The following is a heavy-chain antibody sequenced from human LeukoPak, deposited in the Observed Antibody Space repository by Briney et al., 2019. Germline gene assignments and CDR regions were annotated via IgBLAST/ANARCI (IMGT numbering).Heavy chain of an antibody. J-gene: IGHJ5*02. CDR1: GGSFSGYY. Sequence: PSETLSLTCAVYGGSFSGYYWSWIRQPPGKGLEWVSAISGSGGSTYYADSVKGRFTISRDNSKNTLYLQMNSLRAEDTAVYYCAKGGYCSSTSCYTHWFDPWGQGTLVTVSS. CDR2: ISGSGGST. CDR3: AKGGYCSSTSCYTHWFDP. D-gene: IGHD2-2*02. V-gene: IGHV3-23*01.